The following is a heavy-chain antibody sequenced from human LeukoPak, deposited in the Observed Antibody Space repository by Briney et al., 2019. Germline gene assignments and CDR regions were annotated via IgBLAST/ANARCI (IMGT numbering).Heavy chain of an antibody. J-gene: IGHJ3*01. CDR3: ARANAFDL. CDR1: GGSISSNY. V-gene: IGHV4-4*07. Sequence: SETLSLTCAVSGGSISSNYWNWIRQAAGKGLEWIGRIHRCGSTNYNPSLKSRVTMSVDMSKNQFSLNLSSVTAADTAVYYCARANAFDLWGQGTMVTVSS. CDR2: IHRCGST.